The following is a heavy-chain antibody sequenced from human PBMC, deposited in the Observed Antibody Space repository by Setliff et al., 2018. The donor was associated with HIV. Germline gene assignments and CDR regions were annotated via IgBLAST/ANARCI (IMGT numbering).Heavy chain of an antibody. CDR2: INHSGST. V-gene: IGHV4-34*01. Sequence: PSETLSLTCAAYGGSFSGYYWSWIRQPPGKGLEWIGTINHSGSTNYNPSLKSRVTISVDTSKTQFSLKLSSVTAADTAVYYCARGDGTKYYYYYYMDVWGKGTTVTVSS. J-gene: IGHJ6*03. CDR1: GGSFSGYY. CDR3: ARGDGTKYYYYYYMDV. D-gene: IGHD1-7*01.